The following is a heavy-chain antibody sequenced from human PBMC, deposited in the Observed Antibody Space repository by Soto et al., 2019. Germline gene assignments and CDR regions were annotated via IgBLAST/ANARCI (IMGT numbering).Heavy chain of an antibody. V-gene: IGHV4-39*02. Sequence: SETLSLTCTVSGGSISSSGYYWAWIRQPPGKGLEWIGSIYYTGKTYYNLSLKSRVTISVDTSKNQFSLQLSSVTAADTAVYYCARDLWGYCGTDCYPLDVWGQGTTVTVS. CDR3: ARDLWGYCGTDCYPLDV. CDR1: GGSISSSGYY. CDR2: IYYTGKT. D-gene: IGHD2-21*02. J-gene: IGHJ6*02.